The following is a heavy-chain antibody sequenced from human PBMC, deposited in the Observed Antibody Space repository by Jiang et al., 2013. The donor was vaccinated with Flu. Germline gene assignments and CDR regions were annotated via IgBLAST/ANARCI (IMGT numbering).Heavy chain of an antibody. V-gene: IGHV1-46*01. Sequence: SGAEVKKPGASVKVSCKASGYTFTSYYMHWVRQAPGQGLEWMGIINPSGGSTSYAQKFQGRVTMTRDTSTSTVYMELSSLRSEDTAVYYCARGVYDSSGYYGGDFDYWGQGTLVTVSS. CDR3: ARGVYDSSGYYGGDFDY. D-gene: IGHD3-22*01. CDR1: GYTFTSYY. CDR2: INPSGGST. J-gene: IGHJ4*02.